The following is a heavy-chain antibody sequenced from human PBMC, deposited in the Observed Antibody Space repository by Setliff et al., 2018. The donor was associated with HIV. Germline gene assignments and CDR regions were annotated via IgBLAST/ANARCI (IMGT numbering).Heavy chain of an antibody. CDR2: IYYSGST. Sequence: SETLSLTCTVSGGSISSSSYYWGWIRQPPGKGLEWIGSIYYSGSTYYNPSLKSRVTISVDTSKNQFSLKLSSVPAADTAMYYCARSVPRYCSGGSCYPPLFDYWGQGTLVT. CDR1: GGSISSSSYY. D-gene: IGHD2-15*01. CDR3: ARSVPRYCSGGSCYPPLFDY. J-gene: IGHJ4*02. V-gene: IGHV4-39*01.